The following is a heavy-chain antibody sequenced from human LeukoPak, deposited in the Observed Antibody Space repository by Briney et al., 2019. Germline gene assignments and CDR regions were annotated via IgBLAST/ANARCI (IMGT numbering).Heavy chain of an antibody. CDR3: ARDRVVGLGIDNAFDI. J-gene: IGHJ3*02. CDR2: ITPVFGTA. CDR1: GGTFSSYA. Sequence: SVKVSCKASGGTFSSYAISWVRQAPGQGLEWMGGITPVFGTANYAQKFQGRVTITADESTSTAYMELSSLRSEDTAVYYCARDRVVGLGIDNAFDIWGHGTMVTVSS. V-gene: IGHV1-69*13. D-gene: IGHD2-15*01.